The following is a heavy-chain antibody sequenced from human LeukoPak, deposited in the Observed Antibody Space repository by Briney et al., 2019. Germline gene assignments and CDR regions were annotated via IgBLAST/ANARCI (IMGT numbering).Heavy chain of an antibody. Sequence: SETLSLTCTVSGGSISSGDYYWSWIRQPPGKGLEWIGYVYYSGSTYYNPSLKSRVTISVDTSKNQFSLKLSSVTAADTAVYCCARHSPPTYCDFWSGYYVEAFDIWGQGTMVTVSS. CDR3: ARHSPPTYCDFWSGYYVEAFDI. CDR2: VYYSGST. V-gene: IGHV4-30-4*08. J-gene: IGHJ3*02. D-gene: IGHD3-3*01. CDR1: GGSISSGDYY.